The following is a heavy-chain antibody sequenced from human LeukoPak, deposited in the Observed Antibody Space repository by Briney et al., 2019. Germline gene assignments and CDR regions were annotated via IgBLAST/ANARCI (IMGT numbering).Heavy chain of an antibody. V-gene: IGHV5-51*01. CDR1: GYSFTSSW. Sequence: GESLKISCKGSGYSFTSSWIGWVRQMPGKGLEWMGIIYPGDSDTRYSPSSQGQVTISADKSISTVYLQWSSLKASDTAMYYCAIYSDTYYFDHWGQGTLVTVSS. D-gene: IGHD1-26*01. J-gene: IGHJ4*02. CDR3: AIYSDTYYFDH. CDR2: IYPGDSDT.